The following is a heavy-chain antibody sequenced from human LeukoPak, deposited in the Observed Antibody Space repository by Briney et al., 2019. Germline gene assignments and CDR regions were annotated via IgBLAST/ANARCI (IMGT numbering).Heavy chain of an antibody. V-gene: IGHV3-33*01. J-gene: IGHJ2*01. CDR1: GFTFSTYG. D-gene: IGHD6-13*01. CDR2: IWYAGSNK. Sequence: PGVSLRLSCAASGFTFSTYGMHWVRQAPGKGLEWVAVIWYAGSNKYYADSVKGRFTISRDNSKNTLYLQMNSLRAEDTAVYYCARDAFIAAAGTGIGPTWYFDLWGRGTVVTVSS. CDR3: ARDAFIAAAGTGIGPTWYFDL.